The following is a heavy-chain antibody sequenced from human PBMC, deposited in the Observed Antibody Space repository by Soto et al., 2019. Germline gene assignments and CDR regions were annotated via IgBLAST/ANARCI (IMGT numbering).Heavy chain of an antibody. CDR2: IYTSGST. Sequence: SDTLSLSCPVSGFSISSYYASWIRQTAGKGLEWIGRIYTSGSTNYNPSLKSRVTMSVDTSKNQFSLKLSSVTAADTAVYYCAREGYSSSWYWHNYWGQGTLVNVSS. V-gene: IGHV4-4*07. CDR1: GFSISSYY. J-gene: IGHJ4*02. CDR3: AREGYSSSWYWHNY. D-gene: IGHD6-13*01.